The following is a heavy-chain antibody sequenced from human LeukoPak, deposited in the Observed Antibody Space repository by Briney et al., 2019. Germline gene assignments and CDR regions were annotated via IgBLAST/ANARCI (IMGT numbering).Heavy chain of an antibody. CDR3: AKVGLGGAYYDY. V-gene: IGHV3-23*01. J-gene: IGHJ4*02. Sequence: GGSLRLSCAVSGFTFIMHEMTWVRQAPGKGLEWVSAISGSGSRTDYADSVEGRFTISRDNSKNTLYLQMNSLRAEDTAVYYCAKVGLGGAYYDYWGQGTLVTVSS. CDR1: GFTFIMHE. CDR2: ISGSGSRT. D-gene: IGHD1-26*01.